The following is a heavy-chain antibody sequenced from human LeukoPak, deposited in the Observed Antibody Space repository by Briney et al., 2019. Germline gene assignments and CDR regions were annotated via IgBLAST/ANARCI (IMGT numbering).Heavy chain of an antibody. Sequence: SETLSLTCAVYGGSFSGYYWSWIRQPPGKGLEWIGEINHSGSTNYNPSLKSRVTISVDTSKNQFSLKLSSVTAADTAVYYCARVYSSSWYETRDGDYWGQGSLVTVSS. CDR1: GGSFSGYY. J-gene: IGHJ4*02. V-gene: IGHV4-34*01. CDR2: INHSGST. CDR3: ARVYSSSWYETRDGDY. D-gene: IGHD6-13*01.